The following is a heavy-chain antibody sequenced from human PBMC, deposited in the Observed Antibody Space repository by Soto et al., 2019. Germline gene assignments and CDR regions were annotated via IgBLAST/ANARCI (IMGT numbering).Heavy chain of an antibody. V-gene: IGHV1-18*04. Sequence: ASVKVSCKASGYTFTSYGISWVRQAPEQGLEGMAWLNAYNCRTNSAQKLQVRVTMTTVTSTSTAYMALRSLRSDDTAVYYRARGGPYSYDSSCYYEPPRPWGQGTLVTVSS. J-gene: IGHJ5*02. D-gene: IGHD3-22*01. CDR2: LNAYNCRT. CDR1: GYTFTSYG. CDR3: ARGGPYSYDSSCYYEPPRP.